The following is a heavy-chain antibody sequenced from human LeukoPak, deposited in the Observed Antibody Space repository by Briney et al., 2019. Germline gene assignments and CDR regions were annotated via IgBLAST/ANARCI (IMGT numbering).Heavy chain of an antibody. V-gene: IGHV4-38-2*02. D-gene: IGHD1-26*01. CDR3: ARDLPPQWELPFDY. CDR1: DYSIRSGYY. Sequence: PSETLSLTCTVSDYSIRSGYYWGWIRQPPGKGLEWIGSVYHSGSTYYNPSLKSRVTISIDTSKNQFSLKLSSVTAADTAVYYCARDLPPQWELPFDYWGQGTLVTVSS. CDR2: VYHSGST. J-gene: IGHJ4*02.